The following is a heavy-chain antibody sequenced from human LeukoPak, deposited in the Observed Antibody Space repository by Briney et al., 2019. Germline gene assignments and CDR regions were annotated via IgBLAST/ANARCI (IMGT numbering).Heavy chain of an antibody. CDR3: ARGLSTHYDFWSGYSGQYFDY. CDR1: GFTFSDYY. D-gene: IGHD3-3*01. Sequence: GGSLRLSCAASGFTFSDYYMSWIRQAPGKGLEWVSYISSSGSTIYYADSVKGRFTISRDNAKNSLYLQMNSLRAEDTAVYYCARGLSTHYDFWSGYSGQYFDYWGQGTLVTVSS. CDR2: ISSSGSTI. V-gene: IGHV3-11*01. J-gene: IGHJ4*02.